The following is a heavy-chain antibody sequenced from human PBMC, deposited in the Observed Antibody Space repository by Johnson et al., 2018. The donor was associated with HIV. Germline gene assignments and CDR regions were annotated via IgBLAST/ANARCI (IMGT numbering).Heavy chain of an antibody. V-gene: IGHV3-11*04. D-gene: IGHD3-22*01. Sequence: QVQLMESGGGLVKPGGSLRLSCAASEFTFSDYYMNWIRQAPGKGLEWVSYISSSGTTVFYADSVKGRFIISRDNAKNSLYLQMKSLRVKDTAVYYCASGGNHDDSSGYHNAFDIWGQGTMVTVSS. CDR1: EFTFSDYY. CDR3: ASGGNHDDSSGYHNAFDI. J-gene: IGHJ3*02. CDR2: ISSSGTTV.